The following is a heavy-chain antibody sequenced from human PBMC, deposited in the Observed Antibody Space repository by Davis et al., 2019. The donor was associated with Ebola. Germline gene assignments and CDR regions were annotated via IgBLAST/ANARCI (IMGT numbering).Heavy chain of an antibody. D-gene: IGHD3-3*01. Sequence: GESLKISCTASGFTFGDYAMSWVRQAPGKGLEWVGFIRSKAYGGTTEYAASVKGRFTISRDNSKNTLYLQMNSLRAEDTAVYYCAKDGAYVLRFLEWSRMDVWGQGTTVTVSS. CDR2: IRSKAYGGTT. J-gene: IGHJ6*02. CDR3: AKDGAYVLRFLEWSRMDV. V-gene: IGHV3-49*04. CDR1: GFTFGDYA.